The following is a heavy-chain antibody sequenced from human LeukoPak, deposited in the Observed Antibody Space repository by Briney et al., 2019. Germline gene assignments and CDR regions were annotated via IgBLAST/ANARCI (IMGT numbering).Heavy chain of an antibody. CDR1: GFTFSSYW. CDR3: ARAGYIYAISYYYMDV. V-gene: IGHV3-7*03. D-gene: IGHD5-18*01. J-gene: IGHJ6*03. Sequence: PGGSLRLSCAASGFTFSSYWMSWVRQAPGKGLEWVANIKQDGSEKYYVDSVKGRFTISRDNAKNSLYLQMNSLRAEDTAVYYCARAGYIYAISYYYMDVWGKGTTVTISS. CDR2: IKQDGSEK.